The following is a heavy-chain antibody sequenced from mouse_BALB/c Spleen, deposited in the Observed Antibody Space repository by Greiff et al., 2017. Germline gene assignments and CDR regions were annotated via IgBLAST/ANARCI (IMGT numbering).Heavy chain of an antibody. CDR1: GFSLTGYG. CDR2: IWGDGST. J-gene: IGHJ4*01. CDR3: ARDPYDYCAMDY. V-gene: IGHV2-6-7*01. Sequence: QVQLQQSGPGLVAPSQSLSITCTVSGFSLTGYGVNWVRQPPGKGLEWLGMIWGDGSTDYNSALKSRLSISKHNSKSQVFLKMNSLQTEDTARYYCARDPYDYCAMDYWGQGTSVTVSS.